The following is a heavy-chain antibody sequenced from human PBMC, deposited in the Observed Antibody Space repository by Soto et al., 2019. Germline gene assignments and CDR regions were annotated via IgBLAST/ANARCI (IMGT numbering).Heavy chain of an antibody. CDR1: GYTFTGYY. CDR3: ARDQGYQITFGMDC. J-gene: IGHJ6*02. V-gene: IGHV1-2*02. Sequence: GASVKVSCKASGYTFTGYYIHWVRQAPGQGLEWMGWINPCSGGTNFAQKFQGRVTMTRDTSITTVHMELSWLTSDDTAVYYCARDQGYQITFGMDCWGQGTTVTVSS. CDR2: INPCSGGT. D-gene: IGHD6-13*01.